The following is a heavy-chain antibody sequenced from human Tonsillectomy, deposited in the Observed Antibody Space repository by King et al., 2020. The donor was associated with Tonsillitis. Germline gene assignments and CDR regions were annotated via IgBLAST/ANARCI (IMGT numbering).Heavy chain of an antibody. CDR2: FIPMFGAA. CDR1: GGTFSTYA. D-gene: IGHD2-8*02. V-gene: IGHV1-69*14. CDR3: ASRGRADCTGVTCYARNWFDP. Sequence: QLVQSGAEVKKPGSSVKVSCKASGGTFSTYAISWVRQAPGQGPEWMGGFIPMFGAANFAQKFQGRVTITADKSTSTAYMELSSLRYEDTAVYYCASRGRADCTGVTCYARNWFDPGGQGTLVTVSS. J-gene: IGHJ5*02.